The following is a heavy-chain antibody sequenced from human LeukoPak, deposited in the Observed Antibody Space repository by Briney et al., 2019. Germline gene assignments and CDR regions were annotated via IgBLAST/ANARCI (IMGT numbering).Heavy chain of an antibody. CDR2: ISSSGSTI. Sequence: GGSLRLSCAASGFTFSDYYMSWIRQAPGKGLEWVSYISSSGSTIYYADSVKGRFTISRGNAKNSLYLQMNSLRAEDTAVYYCARDRWLSGSSWTFDYWGQGTLVTVSS. J-gene: IGHJ4*02. D-gene: IGHD6-13*01. CDR1: GFTFSDYY. CDR3: ARDRWLSGSSWTFDY. V-gene: IGHV3-11*01.